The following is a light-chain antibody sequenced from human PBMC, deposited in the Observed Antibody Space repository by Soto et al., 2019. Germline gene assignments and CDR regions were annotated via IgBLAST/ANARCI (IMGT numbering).Light chain of an antibody. CDR2: GAS. CDR1: QIVGNE. V-gene: IGKV3-15*01. CDR3: HQYNGWYRT. Sequence: ENVLTQSPATLSVSPGDRATLSCMASQIVGNELAWYQQKPGQDPRLLLYGASTRATGIPARFSGGGSGTEFSLIITSMLSADFAVYYCHQYNGWYRTFGQGTKVDIK. J-gene: IGKJ1*01.